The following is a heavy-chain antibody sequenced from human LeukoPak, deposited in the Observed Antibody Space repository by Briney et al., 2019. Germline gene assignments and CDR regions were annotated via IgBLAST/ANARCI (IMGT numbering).Heavy chain of an antibody. Sequence: SETLSLTCTVSGGSISSGGYYWSRIRQHPGKGLEWIGYIYYSGSTYYNPSLKSRVTISVDTSKNQFSLKLSSVTAADTAVYYCARRVPAATFDYWGQGTLVTVSS. CDR2: IYYSGST. D-gene: IGHD2-2*01. CDR3: ARRVPAATFDY. CDR1: GGSISSGGYY. V-gene: IGHV4-31*03. J-gene: IGHJ4*02.